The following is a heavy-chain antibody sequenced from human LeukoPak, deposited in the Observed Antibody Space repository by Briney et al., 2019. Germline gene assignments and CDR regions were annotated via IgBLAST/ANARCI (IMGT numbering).Heavy chain of an antibody. Sequence: PSETLSLTCTVSGASLSTYSCVWIRQPPGKGLEWIGHLHYSGTTNYNPSLKSRVTISVDTSKNQFSLKLSSVTAADTAVYYCARGGKQQLVLAEYYFDYWGQGTLVTVSS. CDR1: GASLSTYS. CDR2: LHYSGTT. J-gene: IGHJ4*02. CDR3: ARGGKQQLVLAEYYFDY. V-gene: IGHV4-59*12. D-gene: IGHD6-13*01.